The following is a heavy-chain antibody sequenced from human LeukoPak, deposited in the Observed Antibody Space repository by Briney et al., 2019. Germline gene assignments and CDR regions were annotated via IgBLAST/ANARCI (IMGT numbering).Heavy chain of an antibody. D-gene: IGHD3-10*01. Sequence: ASVKVSCKTSGYTFSSYSISWVRQAPGQGLEWMGWMNPNSGNTGYAQKFQGRVTMTRNTSISTAYMELSSLRSEDTAVYYCARGAYRITMVLSYWGQGTLVTVSS. CDR2: MNPNSGNT. CDR3: ARGAYRITMVLSY. V-gene: IGHV1-8*01. CDR1: GYTFSSYS. J-gene: IGHJ4*02.